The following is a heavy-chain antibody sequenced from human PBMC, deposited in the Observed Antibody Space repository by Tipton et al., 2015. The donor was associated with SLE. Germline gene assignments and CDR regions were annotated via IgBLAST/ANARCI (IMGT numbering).Heavy chain of an antibody. V-gene: IGHV4-59*08. D-gene: IGHD3-22*01. CDR1: GGSISSNY. Sequence: TLSLTCSVSGGSISSNYWIWIRQPPGKGLEWIGYISYSGGTNYNPSLKSRVTISVDTSKNQFSLKLSSVTAADTAVYYCARHSDTSGYYYYGMDVWGQGTTVTVSS. J-gene: IGHJ6*02. CDR3: ARHSDTSGYYYYGMDV. CDR2: ISYSGGT.